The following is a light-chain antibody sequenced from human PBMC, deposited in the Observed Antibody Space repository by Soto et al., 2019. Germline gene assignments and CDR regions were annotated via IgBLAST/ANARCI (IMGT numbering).Light chain of an antibody. CDR2: EVS. Sequence: QSVLTQPASVSGSPGQSITISCTGSSSDVGGYNHVSWYQQHPGKAPKLMIYEVSNRPSGVSNRFSGSKSGNTASLTISGLQAEDEADYYCSSYTTSTTRIIFGGGTQLTFL. CDR3: SSYTTSTTRII. V-gene: IGLV2-14*01. J-gene: IGLJ2*01. CDR1: SSDVGGYNH.